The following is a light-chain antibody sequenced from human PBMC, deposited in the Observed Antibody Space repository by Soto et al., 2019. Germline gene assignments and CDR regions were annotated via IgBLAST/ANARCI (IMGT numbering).Light chain of an antibody. CDR1: QDISNC. CDR2: DAF. J-gene: IGKJ3*01. CDR3: QQCHYLPPA. V-gene: IGKV1-33*01. Sequence: EIQMTQSPSSLSASVGDRVTITCQASQDISNCLNWYQQKPGKAPKLLIYDAFNLETVVPSRFSGSGYGTDFTFTITSLQSDDIATYYFQQCHYLPPAFGPGTKVDI.